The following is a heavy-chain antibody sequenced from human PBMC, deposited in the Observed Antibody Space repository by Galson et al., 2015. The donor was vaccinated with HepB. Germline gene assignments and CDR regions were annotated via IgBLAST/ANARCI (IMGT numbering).Heavy chain of an antibody. CDR3: ARRGYDAYNPYFDS. CDR2: ISYDGSNK. CDR1: GFTFGDYT. V-gene: IGHV3-30*04. D-gene: IGHD5-24*01. J-gene: IGHJ4*02. Sequence: SLRLSCAASGFTFGDYTLHWVRQAPGKGLEWVAVISYDGSNKYADSVKGRFTVSRDNSENTFFLQMNSLRTEYTALYYCARRGYDAYNPYFDSWGQGTLVTVSS.